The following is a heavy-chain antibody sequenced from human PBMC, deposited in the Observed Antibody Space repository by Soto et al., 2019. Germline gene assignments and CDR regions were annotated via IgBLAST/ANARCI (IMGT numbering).Heavy chain of an antibody. J-gene: IGHJ3*02. V-gene: IGHV5-51*01. Sequence: GESLKISCKGSGYSFPTYWLAWVRQTPGRGLEYMGIIYPGDSDSSYSPAFQGQVTISADKSINTAYLQWTSLKASDTAIYYCARSRVSTPRLEDPFDIWGQGTMVTVSS. CDR1: GYSFPTYW. D-gene: IGHD5-12*01. CDR3: ARSRVSTPRLEDPFDI. CDR2: IYPGDSDS.